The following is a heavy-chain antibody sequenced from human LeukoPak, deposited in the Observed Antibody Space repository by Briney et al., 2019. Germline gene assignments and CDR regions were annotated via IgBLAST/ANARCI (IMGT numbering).Heavy chain of an antibody. CDR1: GYTFTSYD. CDR3: ARRKVRGAPGPYWYFDL. D-gene: IGHD3-10*01. Sequence: ASVKVSCKASGYTFTSYDINWVRQATGQGLEWMGWMNPNSGNTGYAQKFQGRVTMTRNTSISTAYMELSSLRSEDTAVYYCARRKVRGAPGPYWYFDLWGRGTLVTVSS. V-gene: IGHV1-8*01. CDR2: MNPNSGNT. J-gene: IGHJ2*01.